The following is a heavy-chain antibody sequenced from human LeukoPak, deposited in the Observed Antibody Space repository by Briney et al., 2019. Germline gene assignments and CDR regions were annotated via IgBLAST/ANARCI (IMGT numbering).Heavy chain of an antibody. CDR2: ISWNSGSI. Sequence: GGSLRLSCAASGFTFDDYAMHWVRQAPGKGLEWVSGISWNSGSIGYADSVKGRFTISRDNAKNSLYLQMNSLRAEDTALYYCAEDTSPSGWSWANAFDIWGQGTMVTVSS. CDR1: GFTFDDYA. V-gene: IGHV3-9*01. D-gene: IGHD6-19*01. CDR3: AEDTSPSGWSWANAFDI. J-gene: IGHJ3*02.